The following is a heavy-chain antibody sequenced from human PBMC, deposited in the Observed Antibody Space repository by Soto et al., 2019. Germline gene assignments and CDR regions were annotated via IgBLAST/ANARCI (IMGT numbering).Heavy chain of an antibody. Sequence: QVQLVQSGAEVKKPGASVKVSCKASGYTFTGYYMNWVRQAPGQGLEWMGWINLKSGGTNYAPKFHGWVTMTRDTSISTAYMELSRLKFDDTAIYYCAREPQQLAYFDYWGQGTLVTVSS. D-gene: IGHD6-13*01. CDR1: GYTFTGYY. J-gene: IGHJ4*02. CDR3: AREPQQLAYFDY. V-gene: IGHV1-2*04. CDR2: INLKSGGT.